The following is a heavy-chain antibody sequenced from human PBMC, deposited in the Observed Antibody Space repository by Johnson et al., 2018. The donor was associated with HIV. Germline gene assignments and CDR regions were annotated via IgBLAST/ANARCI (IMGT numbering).Heavy chain of an antibody. V-gene: IGHV3-23*04. CDR2: ISGSGGST. CDR3: AKDRPPGLTGYYDAFDI. D-gene: IGHD3-9*01. J-gene: IGHJ3*02. Sequence: VQLVESGGGVVQPGRSLRLSCAASGFTFSTYGMHWVRQAPGKGLEWVSAISGSGGSTYYADSVKGRFTISRDNSKNTLYLQMNSLRAEDTAVYYCAKDRPPGLTGYYDAFDIWGQGTMVTVSS. CDR1: GFTFSTYG.